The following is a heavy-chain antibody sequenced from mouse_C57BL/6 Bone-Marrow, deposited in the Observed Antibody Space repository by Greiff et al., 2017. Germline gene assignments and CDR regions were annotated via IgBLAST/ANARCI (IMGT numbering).Heavy chain of an antibody. V-gene: IGHV1-81*01. D-gene: IGHD1-1*01. CDR2: IYPRSGNT. J-gene: IGHJ2*01. CDR1: GYTFTSYG. Sequence: QVQLQQSGAELARPGASVKLSCKASGYTFTSYGISWVKQRTGQGLEWIGEIYPRSGNTYYNEKFKGKATLTADKSSSTAYMELRSLTSEDSAVYFCARGDYYGPTSWGKGTTLTVST. CDR3: ARGDYYGPTS.